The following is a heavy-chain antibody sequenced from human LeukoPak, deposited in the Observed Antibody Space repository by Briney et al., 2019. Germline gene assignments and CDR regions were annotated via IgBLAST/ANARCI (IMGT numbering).Heavy chain of an antibody. Sequence: SVKVSCKASGGTFSSYAISWVRQAPGQGLEWMGRIIPILGIANYAQKFQGRVTITADRSTSTAYMELSSLRSEDTAVYYCARDQGLHFDYWGQGTLVTVSS. CDR2: IIPILGIA. V-gene: IGHV1-69*04. CDR1: GGTFSSYA. J-gene: IGHJ4*02. D-gene: IGHD2-15*01. CDR3: ARDQGLHFDY.